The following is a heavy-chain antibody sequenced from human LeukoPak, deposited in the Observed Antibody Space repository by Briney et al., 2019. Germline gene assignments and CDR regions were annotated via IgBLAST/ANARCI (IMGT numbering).Heavy chain of an antibody. CDR2: ISWNSGSI. J-gene: IGHJ4*02. CDR1: GFTFDDYA. V-gene: IGHV3-9*01. CDR3: ARPLHYDYVWGS. Sequence: GGSLRLSCAASGFTFDDYAMHWVRQAPGKGLEWVSGISWNSGSIGYADSVKGRFTISRDNAKNSLYLQMNSLRAEDTAVYYCARPLHYDYVWGSWGQGTLVTVSS. D-gene: IGHD3-16*01.